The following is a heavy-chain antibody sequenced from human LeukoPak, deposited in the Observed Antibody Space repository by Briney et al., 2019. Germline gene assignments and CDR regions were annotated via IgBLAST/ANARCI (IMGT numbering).Heavy chain of an antibody. D-gene: IGHD3-9*01. V-gene: IGHV3-74*01. J-gene: IGHJ5*01. CDR2: IKGDGSHT. CDR1: GFTFSNYW. CDR3: IRDWDHFDFDS. Sequence: GGSLRLSCAASGFTFSNYWMHWVRQAPGKGLVWVSRIKGDGSHTIYADSVKGRFTISRDNAKNTLYLQMKSLRAEDTAVYYCIRDWDHFDFDSWGQGTLVTVSS.